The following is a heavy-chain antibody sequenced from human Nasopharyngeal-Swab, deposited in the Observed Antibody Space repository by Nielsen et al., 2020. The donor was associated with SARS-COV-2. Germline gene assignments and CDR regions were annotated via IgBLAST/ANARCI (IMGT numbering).Heavy chain of an antibody. V-gene: IGHV3-7*03. Sequence: GASLKISCAASGFTFSSYWMSWVRQAPGKGVEWVANIKQDGSEKYYVDSVKGRFTISRDNAKNSLYLQMNSLRAEDTAVYYCARVGLGYNWNYFDPYYYYGMDVWGQGTTVTVSS. CDR3: ARVGLGYNWNYFDPYYYYGMDV. CDR1: GFTFSSYW. CDR2: IKQDGSEK. D-gene: IGHD1-7*01. J-gene: IGHJ6*02.